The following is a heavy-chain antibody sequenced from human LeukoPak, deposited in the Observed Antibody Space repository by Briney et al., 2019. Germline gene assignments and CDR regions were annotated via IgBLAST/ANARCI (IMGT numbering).Heavy chain of an antibody. J-gene: IGHJ4*02. CDR2: VYYSGST. D-gene: IGHD2-15*01. CDR1: GGSISSYY. V-gene: IGHV4-59*01. CDR3: ASFRGGVY. Sequence: SETLSLTCSVSGGSISSYYWNWIRQPPGKGLEWIGYVYYSGSTNYNPSLKSRVTISVDTSKNQFSLKLSSVTAADTAVYYCASFRGGVYWGQGTLVTVSS.